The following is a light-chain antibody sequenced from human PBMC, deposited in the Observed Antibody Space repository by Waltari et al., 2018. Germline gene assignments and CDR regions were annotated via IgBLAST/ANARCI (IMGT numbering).Light chain of an antibody. CDR2: DAS. J-gene: IGKJ4*01. CDR3: QQRIRWPT. CDR1: QSIDTY. Sequence: EIVLTQSPATLSLSPGERATLSCRASQSIDTYLAWYQHKPGQAPRLLIYDASNRATGIPARFTGSGSGTDFTLTISSLEPEDFAVYYGQQRIRWPTFGGGTKVEIK. V-gene: IGKV3-11*01.